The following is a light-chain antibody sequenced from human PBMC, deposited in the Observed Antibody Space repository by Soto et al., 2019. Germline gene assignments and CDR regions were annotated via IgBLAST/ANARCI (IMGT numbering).Light chain of an antibody. CDR3: QQRRNWPPVT. J-gene: IGKJ4*01. V-gene: IGKV3-11*01. CDR1: QSVSSY. CDR2: DAS. Sequence: EIVLTQSPATLSLSPGERATLSCGASQSVSSYLSWYQQKPGQAPRLLLYDASNRATGIPARFSGSGSGTDFTLTISSLEPEDFAIYYCQQRRNWPPVTFGGGTKVEIK.